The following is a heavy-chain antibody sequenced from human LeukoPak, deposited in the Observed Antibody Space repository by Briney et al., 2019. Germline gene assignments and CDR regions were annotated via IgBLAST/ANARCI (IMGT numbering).Heavy chain of an antibody. CDR2: ISSSSSYI. Sequence: RPGGSLRLSCAASGFTFSSYSMNWVRQAPGKGLEWVSSISSSSSYIYYADSVKGRFTISRDNAKNSLYLQMNSLRAEDTAVYYCASPGRGSGSSFDYWGQGTLVTVSS. D-gene: IGHD3-10*01. CDR3: ASPGRGSGSSFDY. J-gene: IGHJ4*02. V-gene: IGHV3-21*01. CDR1: GFTFSSYS.